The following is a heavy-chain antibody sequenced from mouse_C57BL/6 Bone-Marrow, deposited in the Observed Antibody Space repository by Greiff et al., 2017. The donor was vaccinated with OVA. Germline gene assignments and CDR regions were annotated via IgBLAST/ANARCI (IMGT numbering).Heavy chain of an antibody. D-gene: IGHD1-1*01. Sequence: QVQLKQPGAELVRPGSSVKLSCKASGYTFTSYWMDWVKQRPGQGLEWIGNIYPSDSEHHYNQKFKDKATLTVDKSSSTAYMQLSSLTSEDSAVYYCARGAPFITTVEGYFDVWGTGTTVTVSS. V-gene: IGHV1-61*01. CDR1: GYTFTSYW. CDR3: ARGAPFITTVEGYFDV. CDR2: IYPSDSEH. J-gene: IGHJ1*03.